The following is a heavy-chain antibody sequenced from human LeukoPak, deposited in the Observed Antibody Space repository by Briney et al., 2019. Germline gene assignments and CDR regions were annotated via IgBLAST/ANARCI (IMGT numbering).Heavy chain of an antibody. J-gene: IGHJ4*02. CDR2: IYSGGST. Sequence: GSLRLSCAASGFTVSSNFMSWVRQAPGKGLEWVSVIYSGGSTYYADSVKGRFTISRDNSKNTLYLQMNSLRAEDTAVYYCARRPAQTFYYFDYWGQGTLVTVSS. D-gene: IGHD3-3*02. CDR3: ARRPAQTFYYFDY. V-gene: IGHV3-66*04. CDR1: GFTVSSNF.